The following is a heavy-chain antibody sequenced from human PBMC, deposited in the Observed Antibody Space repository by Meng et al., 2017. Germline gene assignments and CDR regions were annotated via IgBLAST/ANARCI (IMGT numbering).Heavy chain of an antibody. D-gene: IGHD6-19*01. J-gene: IGHJ4*02. Sequence: LGRAGADVKRPGASAKVSGKASGYTLTGYYMVWVRQAPGQGREWMGWINPNSGGTNYAQKFQGRVTMTRDTSISTAYMELSRLRSDDTAVYYCARDFVSGSGWYGGHVDYWGQGTLVTVSS. CDR2: INPNSGGT. CDR3: ARDFVSGSGWYGGHVDY. CDR1: GYTLTGYY. V-gene: IGHV1-2*02.